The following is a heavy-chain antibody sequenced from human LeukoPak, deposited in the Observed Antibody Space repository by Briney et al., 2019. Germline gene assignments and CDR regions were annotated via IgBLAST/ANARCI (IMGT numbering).Heavy chain of an antibody. CDR3: AKERQWLVPDSHFDY. D-gene: IGHD6-19*01. J-gene: IGHJ4*02. V-gene: IGHV4-38-2*02. Sequence: SETLSLTCAVSGYSISSGYYWGWIRQPPGKGLEWIGSIYHSGSTYYNPSLKSRVTISVDTSKNQFSLKLSSVTAADTAVYYCAKERQWLVPDSHFDYWGQGTLVTVSS. CDR2: IYHSGST. CDR1: GYSISSGYY.